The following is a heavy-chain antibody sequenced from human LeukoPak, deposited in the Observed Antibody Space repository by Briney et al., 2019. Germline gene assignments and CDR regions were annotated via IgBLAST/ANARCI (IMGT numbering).Heavy chain of an antibody. CDR1: GYTFTGYY. J-gene: IGHJ5*02. CDR3: ARDGPPYCSSTSCYMSNWFDP. V-gene: IGHV1-2*02. D-gene: IGHD2-2*02. Sequence: ASVKVSCKASGYTFTGYYMYWVRQAPGQGLEWMGWINPNSGGTNYAQKFQGRVTMTRDTSISTAYMELSRLRSDDTAVYYCARDGPPYCSSTSCYMSNWFDPWGQGTLVTVSS. CDR2: INPNSGGT.